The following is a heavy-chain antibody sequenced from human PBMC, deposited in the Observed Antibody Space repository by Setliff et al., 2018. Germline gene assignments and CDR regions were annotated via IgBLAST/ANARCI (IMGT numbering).Heavy chain of an antibody. CDR3: ARGGTFRYFDF. CDR2: VYYSGTA. V-gene: IGHV4-61*10. D-gene: IGHD5-12*01. CDR1: GGSISNTYYY. J-gene: IGHJ4*02. Sequence: SETLSLTCTVSGGSISNTYYYWSWIRQPAGQGLEWIGYVYYSGTANYSPSLRSRLTISVDTSKNQFSLKLRSVTAADTAVYYCARGGTFRYFDFWGQGAPVTVSS.